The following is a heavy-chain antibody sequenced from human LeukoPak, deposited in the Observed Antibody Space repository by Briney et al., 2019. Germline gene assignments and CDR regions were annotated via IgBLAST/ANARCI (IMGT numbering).Heavy chain of an antibody. CDR1: GGSISTYY. CDR2: IFYSGST. D-gene: IGHD5-24*01. CDR3: ARDNYGFDY. J-gene: IGHJ4*02. V-gene: IGHV4-59*01. Sequence: SETLSLTCTVSGGSISTYYWSWIRQPPGKGLEWIGYIFYSGSTNYNPSLKSRVTISVDTSKNQFSLKLSSVTAADTAVYYCARDNYGFDYWGQGTLVTVSS.